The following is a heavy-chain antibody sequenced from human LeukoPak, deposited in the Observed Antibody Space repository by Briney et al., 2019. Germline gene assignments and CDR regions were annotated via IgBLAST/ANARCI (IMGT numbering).Heavy chain of an antibody. CDR2: ISSSSSTI. D-gene: IGHD1-26*01. CDR3: ARDDKDLTSGSYSEYFDY. CDR1: GLTFSSYS. J-gene: IGHJ4*02. V-gene: IGHV3-48*01. Sequence: PGSSLRLSCAASGLTFSSYSMNWVRQAPGKGLEWVSYISSSSSTIYYADSVKGRFTISRDNAKNSLYLQMNSLRAEDTAVYYCARDDKDLTSGSYSEYFDYWGQGTLVTVSS.